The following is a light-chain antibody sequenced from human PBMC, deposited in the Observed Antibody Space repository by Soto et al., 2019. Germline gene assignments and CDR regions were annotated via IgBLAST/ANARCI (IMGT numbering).Light chain of an antibody. CDR2: DNN. CDR3: GSWDSGLSAYV. V-gene: IGLV1-51*01. J-gene: IGLJ1*01. Sequence: QSVLTQPRSLSSAPGQKVDISCSGSRXNIGSDYVSWYQQVPGAAPRLLIYDNNKRPSGTPDRFSGSKSATSGTLSISGLQTGDEADYYCGSWDSGLSAYVFGTGTKVNFL. CDR1: RXNIGSDY.